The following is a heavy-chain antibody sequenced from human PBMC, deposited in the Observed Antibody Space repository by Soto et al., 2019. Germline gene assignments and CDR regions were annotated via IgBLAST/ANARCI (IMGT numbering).Heavy chain of an antibody. Sequence: LRLSCATSGFTFSNYAMTWVRPAPGEGLEWVSTISGGTTYYADSVKGRFTISRDNPKKTLELQMNSLRAEDTAVYYCVKDWSGDKCPCMDVWGQGTTVTVS. CDR3: VKDWSGDKCPCMDV. J-gene: IGHJ6*02. V-gene: IGHV3-23*01. CDR2: ISGGTT. CDR1: GFTFSNYA. D-gene: IGHD3-3*01.